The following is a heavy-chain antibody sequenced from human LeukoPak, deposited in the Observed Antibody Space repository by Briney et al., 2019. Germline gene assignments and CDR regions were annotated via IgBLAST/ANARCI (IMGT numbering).Heavy chain of an antibody. J-gene: IGHJ4*02. Sequence: GASVKVSCKASGGTFSSYAISWVRQAPGQGLEWMGWIDPNSGGTNYAQKFQGRVTMTRDTSISTAYMELSRLRSDDTAVYYCARTDRTITMVRGGDLDYWGQGTLVTVSS. CDR2: IDPNSGGT. V-gene: IGHV1-2*02. CDR3: ARTDRTITMVRGGDLDY. D-gene: IGHD3-10*01. CDR1: GGTFSSYA.